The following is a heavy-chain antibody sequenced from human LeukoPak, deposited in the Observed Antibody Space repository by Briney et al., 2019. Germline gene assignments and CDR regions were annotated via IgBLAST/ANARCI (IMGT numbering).Heavy chain of an antibody. V-gene: IGHV4-61*01. CDR3: ARVPGGGTAAN. D-gene: IGHD1-7*01. J-gene: IGHJ3*01. CDR1: GGSVSSGSYY. CDR2: IYYSGST. Sequence: PSETLSLTCTVSGGSVSSGSYYGSWIRHPPGKGLGWIGYIYYSGSTNYKPSLKSRVTISVDTSKNQFSLKLRSVTAADTAVYYCARVPGGGTAANWGQGTMVTVSS.